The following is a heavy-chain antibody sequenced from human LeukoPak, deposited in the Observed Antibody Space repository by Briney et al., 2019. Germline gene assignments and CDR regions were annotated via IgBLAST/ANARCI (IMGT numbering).Heavy chain of an antibody. D-gene: IGHD5-12*01. CDR1: GFTFDDYA. CDR2: ISWNSGSI. J-gene: IGHJ4*02. CDR3: ATDRGYSGYGTFDY. Sequence: PGGSLRLSCAASGFTFDDYAMHWVRQAPGKGLEWVSGISWNSGSIGYADSVKGRFTISRDNAKNSLYLQMNSLRAEDTALYYCATDRGYSGYGTFDYWGQGTLVAVSS. V-gene: IGHV3-9*01.